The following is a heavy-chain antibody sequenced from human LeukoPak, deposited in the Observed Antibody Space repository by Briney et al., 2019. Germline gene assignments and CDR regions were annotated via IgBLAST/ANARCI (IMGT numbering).Heavy chain of an antibody. CDR3: ARGAYYYDSSGYYWYY. J-gene: IGHJ4*02. D-gene: IGHD3-22*01. Sequence: GESLKISCKGSGYSFTSYWIGWVRQMPGRGLEWMGIIFPGDSDIRYSPSFQGQVTISADKSISTAYLQWSSLKATDTAMYYCARGAYYYDSSGYYWYYWGQGTLVTVSS. CDR1: GYSFTSYW. CDR2: IFPGDSDI. V-gene: IGHV5-51*01.